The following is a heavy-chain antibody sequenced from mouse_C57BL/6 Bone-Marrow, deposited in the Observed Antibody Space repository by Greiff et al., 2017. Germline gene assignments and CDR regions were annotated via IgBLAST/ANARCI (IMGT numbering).Heavy chain of an antibody. D-gene: IGHD1-1*01. V-gene: IGHV1-58*01. CDR2: IYIGNGYT. J-gene: IGHJ4*01. CDR1: GYTFTSYG. Sequence: EVKLMESGAELVRPGSSVKMSCKTSGYTFTSYGINWVKQRPGQGLEWIGYIYIGNGYTEYNEKFKGKATLTSDTSSSTAYMQLSSLTSEDSAIYFGASYYYGSSYAMDYWGQGTSVTVSS. CDR3: ASYYYGSSYAMDY.